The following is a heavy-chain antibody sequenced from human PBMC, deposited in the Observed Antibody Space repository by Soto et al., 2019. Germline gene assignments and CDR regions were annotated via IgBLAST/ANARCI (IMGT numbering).Heavy chain of an antibody. J-gene: IGHJ4*02. CDR2: IWYDGSNK. Sequence: QVQLVESGGGVVQPGRSLRLSCAASGFTFSSYGMHWVRQAPGKGLEWVAVIWYDGSNKYYADSVKGRFTISRDNSKNTRYLQMNSLRAEDTAVYYCARGATSSGSYLDYWGQGTLVTVSS. D-gene: IGHD6-19*01. V-gene: IGHV3-33*01. CDR1: GFTFSSYG. CDR3: ARGATSSGSYLDY.